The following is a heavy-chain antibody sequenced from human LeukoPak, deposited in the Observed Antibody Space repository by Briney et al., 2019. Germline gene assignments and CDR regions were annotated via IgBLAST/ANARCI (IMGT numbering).Heavy chain of an antibody. Sequence: GGSLRLSCAASGFTFSSYSMNWVRQAPGKGLEYVSSISKSSALKYYAESVRGRFTISRNNAESSLFLDMTDLGGEDTAVYFCVRGDNRDQWGQGTLVTVSS. J-gene: IGHJ4*02. V-gene: IGHV3-21*01. CDR2: ISKSSALK. D-gene: IGHD1-14*01. CDR1: GFTFSSYS. CDR3: VRGDNRDQ.